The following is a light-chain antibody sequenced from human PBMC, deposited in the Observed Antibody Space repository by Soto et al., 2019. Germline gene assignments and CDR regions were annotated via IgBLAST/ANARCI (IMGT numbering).Light chain of an antibody. CDR3: HHLHNYPPT. J-gene: IGKJ4*01. Sequence: DIQVTQSPSFMSASVGDRVTITCRASQGISRDLAWYQQKPGKAPNLLIYDASTLQSGVPSRFSGSGSGTEFTLTISSLQAEDFVTYYCHHLHNYPPTFGGGTKVEIK. V-gene: IGKV1-9*01. CDR2: DAS. CDR1: QGISRD.